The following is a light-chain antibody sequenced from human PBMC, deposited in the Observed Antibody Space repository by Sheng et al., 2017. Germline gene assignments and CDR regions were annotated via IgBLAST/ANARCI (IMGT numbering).Light chain of an antibody. CDR2: DVS. CDR1: SSDVGGYNS. CDR3: MSYTSSVTYV. Sequence: QSALTQPASVSGSPGQSIAISCTGTSSDVGGYNSVSWYQQHSGKAPKLMIYDVSNRPSGISNRFSGSKSGNTASLTISGLQAEDEADYYCMSYTSSVTYVFGTGTKVTVL. V-gene: IGLV2-14*01. J-gene: IGLJ1*01.